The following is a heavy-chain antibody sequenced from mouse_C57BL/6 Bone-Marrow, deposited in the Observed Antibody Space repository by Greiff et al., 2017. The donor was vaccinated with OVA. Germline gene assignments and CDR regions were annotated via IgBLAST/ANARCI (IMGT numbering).Heavy chain of an antibody. D-gene: IGHD3-3*01. V-gene: IGHV1-69*01. Sequence: VQLQQPGAELVMPGASVKLSCKASGYTFTSYWMHWVKQRPGQGLEWIGEIDPYDSYTNYNQKFKGKSTLTVDKSYSTAYMQLSSLTSEDSAVYYCAREGDAMDYGGQGTSVTVSS. J-gene: IGHJ4*01. CDR3: AREGDAMDY. CDR2: IDPYDSYT. CDR1: GYTFTSYW.